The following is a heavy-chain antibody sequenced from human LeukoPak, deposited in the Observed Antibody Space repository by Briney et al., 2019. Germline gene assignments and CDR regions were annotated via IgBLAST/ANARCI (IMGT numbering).Heavy chain of an antibody. J-gene: IGHJ6*02. V-gene: IGHV3-23*01. D-gene: IGHD6-19*01. CDR1: GFSFSSYA. CDR2: IDAGGGDT. Sequence: GGSLRLSCAASGFSFSSYAMTWVRQSPGKGLEWVSSIDAGGGDTYHSDSVKGRFTISRDNSMNTLYLQMNSLRADDTAVYYCGRPTKYWLVRGNGVDVWGQGTTVTVSS. CDR3: GRPTKYWLVRGNGVDV.